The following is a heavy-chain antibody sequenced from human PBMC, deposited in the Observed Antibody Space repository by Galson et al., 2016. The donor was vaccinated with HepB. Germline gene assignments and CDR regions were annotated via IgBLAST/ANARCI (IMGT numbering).Heavy chain of an antibody. CDR3: ARSRNYDILTGYYTYFDY. J-gene: IGHJ4*02. V-gene: IGHV4-31*03. CDR1: GGSISSGGYY. CDR2: IYYSGST. Sequence: TLSLTCTVSGGSISSGGYYWSWLRQHPGKGLEWIGYIYYSGSTYYNPSLKSRVTISVDTSKNQFSLKLSSVTAADTAVYYCARSRNYDILTGYYTYFDYWGQGTLVTVSS. D-gene: IGHD3-9*01.